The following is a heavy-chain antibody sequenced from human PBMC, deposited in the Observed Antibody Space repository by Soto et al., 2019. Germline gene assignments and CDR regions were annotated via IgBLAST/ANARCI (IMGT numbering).Heavy chain of an antibody. V-gene: IGHV1-69*06. CDR1: GGTFSSYA. CDR3: ARDATTGTLGWFDP. J-gene: IGHJ5*02. D-gene: IGHD1-1*01. CDR2: IIPIFGTA. Sequence: SVKVSCKASGGTFSSYAISWVRQAPGQGLEWMGGIIPIFGTANYAQKFQGRVTITADKSTSTAYMELSSLRSEDTAVYYCARDATTGTLGWFDPWGQGTLVTVSS.